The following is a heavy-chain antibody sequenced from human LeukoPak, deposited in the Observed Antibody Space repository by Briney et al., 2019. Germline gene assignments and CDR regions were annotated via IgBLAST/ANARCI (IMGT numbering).Heavy chain of an antibody. V-gene: IGHV1-18*01. CDR3: ARAYDILTGYYILNWFDP. CDR1: GYTFTSYG. CDR2: ISAYNGNT. J-gene: IGHJ5*02. Sequence: ASVKVSCKASGYTFTSYGISWVRQAPGQGLEWMGWISAYNGNTNYAQKLQGRVTMTTDTSTSTAYMELRSLRSDDTAVYYCARAYDILTGYYILNWFDPWGQGTLVTVSS. D-gene: IGHD3-9*01.